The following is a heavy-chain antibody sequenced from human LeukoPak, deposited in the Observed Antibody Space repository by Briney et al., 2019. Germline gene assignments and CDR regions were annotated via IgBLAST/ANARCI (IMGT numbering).Heavy chain of an antibody. Sequence: SETLSLTCTVSGGSISSSSYYWGWIRQPPGKGLEWIGSIYYSGSTYYNPSLKSRVTISVDTSKNQFSLKLSSVTAADTAVYYCGGVLWDYGNYGWFDPWGQGTLVTVSS. CDR2: IYYSGST. D-gene: IGHD4-11*01. J-gene: IGHJ5*02. CDR3: GGVLWDYGNYGWFDP. V-gene: IGHV4-39*01. CDR1: GGSISSSSYY.